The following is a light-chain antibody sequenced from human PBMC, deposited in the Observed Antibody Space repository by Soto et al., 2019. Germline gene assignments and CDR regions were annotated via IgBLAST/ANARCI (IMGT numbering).Light chain of an antibody. CDR1: SSNIGSNL. CDR2: RNN. CDR3: SSYSSNNILSYV. Sequence: QSVLTQPPSASETPGQTVTISCSGSSSNIGSNLVYWYHQFPGTAPRLLIHRNNQRPSGVPDRFSGSKSGTSASLAISGLRSEDEADYYCSSYSSNNILSYVFGTGTKLTVL. V-gene: IGLV1-47*01. J-gene: IGLJ1*01.